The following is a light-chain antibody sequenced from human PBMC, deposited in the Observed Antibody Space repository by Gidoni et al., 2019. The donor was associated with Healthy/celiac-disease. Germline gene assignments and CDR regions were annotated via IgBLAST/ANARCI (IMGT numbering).Light chain of an antibody. J-gene: IGKJ2*01. CDR2: KAS. V-gene: IGKV1-5*03. CDR1: QSISSW. Sequence: DIQMTQSPSTLSASVGDRVTITCRASQSISSWLAWYQQKPGKAPKLLIYKASSLESGVPSRFSGSGSGTEFTLTISSLQPDDFATYYCQQYNSYHMYTFXQXTKLEIK. CDR3: QQYNSYHMYT.